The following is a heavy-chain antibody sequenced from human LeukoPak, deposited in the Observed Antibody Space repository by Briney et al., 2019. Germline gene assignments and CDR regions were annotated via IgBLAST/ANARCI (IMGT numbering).Heavy chain of an antibody. CDR1: GFTFSTYA. Sequence: GGSLRLSCAASGFTFSTYAMTWVRQAPGKGLEWVSVIYSGGSTYYADSVKGRFTISRDNSKNTLYLQMNSLRAEDTAVYYCARELQGGLDYWGQGTLVTVSS. D-gene: IGHD3-16*01. CDR3: ARELQGGLDY. CDR2: IYSGGST. J-gene: IGHJ4*02. V-gene: IGHV3-53*01.